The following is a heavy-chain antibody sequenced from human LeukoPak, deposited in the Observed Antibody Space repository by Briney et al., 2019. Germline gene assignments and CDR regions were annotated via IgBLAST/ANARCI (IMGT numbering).Heavy chain of an antibody. Sequence: PSETLSLTCTVSGXSISSSYGGWIRQPPGKGLEWIGYIYYSGSTNYNPSLKSRVTISVDTSKNQFSLKLTSVTAADTAVYYCARRSQENGVITANNWFDPWGQGTLVTVSS. D-gene: IGHD3-16*01. J-gene: IGHJ5*02. CDR1: GXSISSSY. CDR2: IYYSGST. V-gene: IGHV4-59*08. CDR3: ARRSQENGVITANNWFDP.